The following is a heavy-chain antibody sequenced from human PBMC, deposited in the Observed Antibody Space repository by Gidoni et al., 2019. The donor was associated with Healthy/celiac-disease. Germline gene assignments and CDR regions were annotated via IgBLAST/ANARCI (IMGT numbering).Heavy chain of an antibody. J-gene: IGHJ4*02. D-gene: IGHD6-13*01. Sequence: QVQLQQWGAGLLKPSETLSLTCAVYGGSFSGYYWSWIRQPPGKGLEWIGEINHSGSTNYNPSLKSRVTISVDTSKNQFSLKLSSVTAADTAVYYCARGLEEQQLADFDYWGQGTLVTVSS. V-gene: IGHV4-34*01. CDR3: ARGLEEQQLADFDY. CDR1: GGSFSGYY. CDR2: INHSGST.